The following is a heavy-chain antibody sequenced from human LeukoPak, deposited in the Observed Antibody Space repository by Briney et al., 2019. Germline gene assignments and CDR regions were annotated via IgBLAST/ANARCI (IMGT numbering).Heavy chain of an antibody. D-gene: IGHD2-2*01. CDR1: GFIFSNYA. CDR2: ISSNGGST. Sequence: GGSLRLSCAGSGFIFSNYAMHWVRQAPGKGLEYVSAISSNGGSTYYVNSVKGRFTISRDNSKNTLYLQMGSLRPEDTAVYYCARGHWEYQLLWTNPTTKNWFDPWGQGTLVTVSS. J-gene: IGHJ5*02. V-gene: IGHV3-64*01. CDR3: ARGHWEYQLLWTNPTTKNWFDP.